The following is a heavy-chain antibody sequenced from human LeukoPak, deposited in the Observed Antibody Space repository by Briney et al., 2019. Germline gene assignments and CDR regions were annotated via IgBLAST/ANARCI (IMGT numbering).Heavy chain of an antibody. V-gene: IGHV3-30*18. CDR1: GFTFSSYG. CDR2: ISYDGSNK. D-gene: IGHD1-14*01. CDR3: AKAIRPWGNHDWFDP. J-gene: IGHJ5*02. Sequence: GGSLRLSCAASGFTFSSYGMHWVRQAPGKGLEWVAVISYDGSNKYYADSVKGRFTISRDNSKNTLYVQMNSLRAEDTAVYYCAKAIRPWGNHDWFDPWGQGTLVTVSS.